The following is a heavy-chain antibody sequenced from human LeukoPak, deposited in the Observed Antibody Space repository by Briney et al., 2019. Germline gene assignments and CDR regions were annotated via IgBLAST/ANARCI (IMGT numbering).Heavy chain of an antibody. Sequence: SETLSLTCSVSDGSISSTNYYWGWIRLPPGKGLEWVGSIYYTGSTYYNPSLRSRVTISVDTSKNQFSLKLSSVTAADTAMYYCARHYFSPPVYGGKGTLDYWGQGTLVTVSS. CDR3: ARHYFSPPVYGGKGTLDY. CDR2: IYYTGST. CDR1: DGSISSTNYY. V-gene: IGHV4-39*01. J-gene: IGHJ4*02. D-gene: IGHD4-23*01.